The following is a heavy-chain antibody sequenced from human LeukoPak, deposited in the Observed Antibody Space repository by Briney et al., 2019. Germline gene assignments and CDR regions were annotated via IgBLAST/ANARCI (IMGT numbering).Heavy chain of an antibody. CDR3: AKEDSGYGIGYDY. D-gene: IGHD5-12*01. J-gene: IGHJ4*02. CDR1: GFTFSSYA. CDR2: ISWDGGST. V-gene: IGHV3-43*01. Sequence: GGSLRLSCAASGFTFSSYAMSWVRQAPGKGLEWVSLISWDGGSTYYADSVKGRFTISRDNSKNSLYLQMNSLRTEDTALYYCAKEDSGYGIGYDYWAREPWSPSPQ.